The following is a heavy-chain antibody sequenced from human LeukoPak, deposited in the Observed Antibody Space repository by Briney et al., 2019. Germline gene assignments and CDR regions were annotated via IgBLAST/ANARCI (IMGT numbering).Heavy chain of an antibody. J-gene: IGHJ6*02. CDR2: ISAYNGNT. CDR3: ARALSSGYYDFWSGYYLFQNYYYYGMDV. Sequence: ASVKVSCKASGYTFTSYGISWVRQAPGQGLEWMGWISAYNGNTNYAQKFQGRVTMTRNTSISTAYMELSSLRSEDTAVYHCARALSSGYYDFWSGYYLFQNYYYYGMDVWGQGTTVTVSS. CDR1: GYTFTSYG. V-gene: IGHV1-18*04. D-gene: IGHD3-3*01.